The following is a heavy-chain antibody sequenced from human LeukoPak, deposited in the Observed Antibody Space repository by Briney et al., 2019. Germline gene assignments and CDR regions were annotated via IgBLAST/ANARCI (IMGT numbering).Heavy chain of an antibody. V-gene: IGHV4-59*01. D-gene: IGHD5/OR15-5a*01. J-gene: IGHJ4*02. Sequence: SETLSLTCTVSGGSISSYYWSWIRQPPGEGLEWIGYIYYSGSTNYNPSLKSRVTLSVDTSKNQSSLKLTSVTAADTAVYYCARSRGYFDYWGQGTLVTVSS. CDR2: IYYSGST. CDR3: ARSRGYFDY. CDR1: GGSISSYY.